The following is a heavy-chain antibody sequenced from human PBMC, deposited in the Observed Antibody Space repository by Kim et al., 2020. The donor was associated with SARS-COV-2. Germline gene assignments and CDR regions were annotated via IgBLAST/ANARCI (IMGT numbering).Heavy chain of an antibody. CDR3: ARIGYSSSSFDY. V-gene: IGHV3-7*01. Sequence: GGSLRLSCAASGFTFSNYWMSWVRQAPGKGLEWVANINQDGSVKYYVDSVKGRFTFSRDNAKNSVSLQMNSLRDEDTAVYHCARIGYSSSSFDYWGQGTLVTVTS. CDR2: INQDGSVK. J-gene: IGHJ4*02. CDR1: GFTFSNYW. D-gene: IGHD6-6*01.